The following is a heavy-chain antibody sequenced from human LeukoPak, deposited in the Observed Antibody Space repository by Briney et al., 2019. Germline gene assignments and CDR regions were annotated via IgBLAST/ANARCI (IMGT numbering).Heavy chain of an antibody. D-gene: IGHD3-3*01. J-gene: IGHJ6*02. Sequence: GRSLRLSCAASGFTFSSYVMHWVRQAPGKGLEWVAVISYDGGNKYYADSVNGRFTISRDNSKNTLYLQMNSLRSDGTAVYYCAKDYYDFWSGGYYYYYGMDVWGQGTTVTVSS. CDR2: ISYDGGNK. CDR1: GFTFSSYV. CDR3: AKDYYDFWSGGYYYYYGMDV. V-gene: IGHV3-30*18.